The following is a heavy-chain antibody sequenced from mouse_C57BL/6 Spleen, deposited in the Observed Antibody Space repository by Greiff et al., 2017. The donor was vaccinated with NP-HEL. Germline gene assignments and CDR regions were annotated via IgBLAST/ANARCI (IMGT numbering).Heavy chain of an antibody. CDR1: GYTFTSYW. Sequence: VQLQQPGAELVMPGASVKLSCKASGYTFTSYWMHWVKQRPGQGLEWIGEIDPSDSYTNYNQKFQGKSTLTVDQSSSTAYMQLSSLTSEDSAVYYCARSVYYDPLRYFDYWGQGTTLTVSS. V-gene: IGHV1-69*01. CDR3: ARSVYYDPLRYFDY. D-gene: IGHD2-4*01. CDR2: IDPSDSYT. J-gene: IGHJ2*01.